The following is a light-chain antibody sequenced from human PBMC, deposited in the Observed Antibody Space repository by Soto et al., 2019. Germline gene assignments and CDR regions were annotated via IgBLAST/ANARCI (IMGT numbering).Light chain of an antibody. CDR1: QGISTS. CDR2: AAS. V-gene: IGKV1-9*01. CDR3: QQVHNFPFP. Sequence: DIQLTQSPSLLSASVGDRVTITCRASQGISTSLSWYQQKPGKAPKLLIYAASTVQSGVPSRFSRSGSGTDFTLTISSMQREEFATFYCQQVHNFPFPFGGWTKVAIK. J-gene: IGKJ4*01.